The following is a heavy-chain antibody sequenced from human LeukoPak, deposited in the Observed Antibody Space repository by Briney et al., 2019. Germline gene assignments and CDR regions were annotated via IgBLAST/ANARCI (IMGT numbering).Heavy chain of an antibody. CDR3: AREGDSSSWLTWLDP. Sequence: SETLSLTCTVSGVSISSYYWSWIRQPPGKGLEWIGYIYYSGSTKYNPSLKSRVTISLDTSKNQFSLKLSSVTAADTAVYYCAREGDSSSWLTWLDPWGQGTLVTVSS. J-gene: IGHJ5*02. V-gene: IGHV4-59*01. CDR1: GVSISSYY. CDR2: IYYSGST. D-gene: IGHD6-13*01.